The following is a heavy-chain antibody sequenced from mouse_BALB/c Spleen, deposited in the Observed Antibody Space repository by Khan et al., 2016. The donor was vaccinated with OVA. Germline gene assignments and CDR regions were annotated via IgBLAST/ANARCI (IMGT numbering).Heavy chain of an antibody. Sequence: QVQLKQSGPGLVAPSQNLSITCTVPGFSLTGYGVNWVRQPPGKGLEWLGMIWGDGSTDYNSALKSRLSISKDNSKSQVFLKMNSLQTDDTARYYCARELRLGGFAYWGQGTLVTVSA. V-gene: IGHV2-6-7*01. CDR3: ARELRLGGFAY. D-gene: IGHD1-2*01. CDR2: IWGDGST. J-gene: IGHJ3*01. CDR1: GFSLTGYG.